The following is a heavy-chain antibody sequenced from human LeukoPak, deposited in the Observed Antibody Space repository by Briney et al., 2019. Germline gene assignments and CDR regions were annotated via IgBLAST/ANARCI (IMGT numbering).Heavy chain of an antibody. V-gene: IGHV3-30*02. CDR2: IRYDGSNK. J-gene: IGHJ4*02. D-gene: IGHD3-10*01. CDR3: AKVAWFGEYSNHFDY. Sequence: GGSLRLSCAASGFTFSSYGMHWVRQAPGKGLEWVAFIRYDGSNKYYADSVKGRFTISRDNSKNTLYLQMNSLRAEDTAVYYCAKVAWFGEYSNHFDYWGQGTLVTVSS. CDR1: GFTFSSYG.